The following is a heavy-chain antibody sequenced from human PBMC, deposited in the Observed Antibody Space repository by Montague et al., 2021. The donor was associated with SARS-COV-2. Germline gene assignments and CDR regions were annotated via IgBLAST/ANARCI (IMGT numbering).Heavy chain of an antibody. J-gene: IGHJ6*02. CDR1: GFTFSDCY. CDR3: ASFTMVRGAPGYGMDV. D-gene: IGHD3-10*01. V-gene: IGHV3-11*03. Sequence: SLRLSCAASGFTFSDCYMTWIRQAPGKGLEWLSYISTRSTYTNYADSVKGRFTISRDDAKNSQYLQMNSLRAEDTAVYYCASFTMVRGAPGYGMDVWGQGTTVTVSS. CDR2: ISTRSTYT.